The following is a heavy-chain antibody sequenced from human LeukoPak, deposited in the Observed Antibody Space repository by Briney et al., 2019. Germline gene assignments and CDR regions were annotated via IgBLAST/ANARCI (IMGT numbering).Heavy chain of an antibody. CDR2: INPNSGGT. J-gene: IGHJ4*02. Sequence: ASVKVSCKASGYTFTGYYIHWVRQAPGQGLEWMGWINPNSGGTNYAQKLQGRVTMTRDPSISTAYMELSRLTSDDTAVYYCARDHFDFWSGYSATYFDYWGQGTLVTVSS. CDR1: GYTFTGYY. V-gene: IGHV1-2*02. D-gene: IGHD3-3*01. CDR3: ARDHFDFWSGYSATYFDY.